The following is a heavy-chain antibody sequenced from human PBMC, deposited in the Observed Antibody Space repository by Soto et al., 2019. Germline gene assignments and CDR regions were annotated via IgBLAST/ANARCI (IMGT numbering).Heavy chain of an antibody. J-gene: IGHJ3*02. CDR1: GFTFSTYA. D-gene: IGHD3-10*01. Sequence: GGSLRLSCAASGFTFSTYAMSWVRQAPGKGLEWVSALSGSGGSTFYADSVKGRFTISRDNSKNTLYLQMNSLTADDTAVYYCAKAYYYGSGSYYLAFDIWGQGTMVTVSS. CDR2: LSGSGGST. CDR3: AKAYYYGSGSYYLAFDI. V-gene: IGHV3-23*01.